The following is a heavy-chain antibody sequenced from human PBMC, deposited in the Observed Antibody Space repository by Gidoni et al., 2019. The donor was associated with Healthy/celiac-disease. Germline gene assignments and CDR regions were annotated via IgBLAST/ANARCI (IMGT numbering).Heavy chain of an antibody. V-gene: IGHV3-7*03. Sequence: EVQLVESGGGWVQHGGYLRLSRPASGFTFSSYWFSWVRQAPGKGLEGVANINQDVSETYYVDSVKGRFTISRDNAKNSLYLQMISLRAEDTAVYYCARDPKYSSSWYYWGQGTLVTVSA. CDR2: INQDVSET. CDR1: GFTFSSYW. D-gene: IGHD6-13*01. J-gene: IGHJ4*02. CDR3: ARDPKYSSSWYY.